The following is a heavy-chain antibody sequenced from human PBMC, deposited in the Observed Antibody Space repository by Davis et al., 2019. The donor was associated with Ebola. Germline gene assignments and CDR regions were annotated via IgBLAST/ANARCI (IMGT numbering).Heavy chain of an antibody. CDR3: ARDRQLPDYYYYGMDV. D-gene: IGHD2-2*01. Sequence: ASVKVSCKASGGAFSSYPISWIRQAPGQGLVWMGWINPNSGGTNYAQKFQGWVTMTRDTSISTAYMELSRLRSDDTAVYYCARDRQLPDYYYYGMDVWGQGTTVTVSS. CDR1: GGAFSSYP. V-gene: IGHV1-2*04. CDR2: INPNSGGT. J-gene: IGHJ6*02.